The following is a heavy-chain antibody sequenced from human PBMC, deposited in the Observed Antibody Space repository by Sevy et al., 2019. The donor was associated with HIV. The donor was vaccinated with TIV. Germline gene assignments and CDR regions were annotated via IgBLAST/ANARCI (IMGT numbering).Heavy chain of an antibody. CDR1: GFTFSSYA. CDR3: AKDRGGSYIFDP. J-gene: IGHJ5*02. Sequence: LSLTCAASGFTFSSYAMSWVRQAPGKGLEWVSAISGGGDSTYYADSVKGRFTISRDNSKNTLYLQMNSLRAEDTAVYYCAKDRGGSYIFDPWGQGTLVTVSS. D-gene: IGHD1-26*01. CDR2: ISGGGDST. V-gene: IGHV3-23*01.